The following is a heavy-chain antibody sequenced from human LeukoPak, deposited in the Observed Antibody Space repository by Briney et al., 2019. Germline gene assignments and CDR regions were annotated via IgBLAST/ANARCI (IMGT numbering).Heavy chain of an antibody. D-gene: IGHD1-26*01. J-gene: IGHJ3*02. CDR1: GFTVSSNY. Sequence: PGGSLRLSCAASGFTVSSNYMSWVRQAPGKGLEWVSVIYSGGSTYYADSVKGRFTISRDNSKNTLYLQMNSLRAEDTAVYYCAKDLVGATYGDAFDIWGQGTMVTVSS. V-gene: IGHV3-53*01. CDR3: AKDLVGATYGDAFDI. CDR2: IYSGGST.